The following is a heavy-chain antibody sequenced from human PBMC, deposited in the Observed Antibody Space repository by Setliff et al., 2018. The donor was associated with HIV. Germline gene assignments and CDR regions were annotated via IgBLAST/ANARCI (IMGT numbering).Heavy chain of an antibody. Sequence: ASVKVSCKASGYTFTSYYIHWVRQAPGQGLEWMGRINPTGGSTTYAQKFQGRVTMTRDTSTSKVYMELSSLRSEDTAVYYCASAPGYYSFYMDVWGKGTTVTVSS. D-gene: IGHD3-10*01. CDR3: ASAPGYYSFYMDV. V-gene: IGHV1-46*01. CDR2: INPTGGST. CDR1: GYTFTSYY. J-gene: IGHJ6*03.